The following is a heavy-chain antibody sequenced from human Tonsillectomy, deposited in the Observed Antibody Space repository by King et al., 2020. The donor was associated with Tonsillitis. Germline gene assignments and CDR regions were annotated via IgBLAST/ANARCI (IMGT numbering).Heavy chain of an antibody. CDR3: AKRGNYYDSSAYYYLDY. CDR2: ISNDGSNK. D-gene: IGHD3-22*01. J-gene: IGHJ4*02. Sequence: VQLVESGGGVVQPGRSLRLSCAASGFTFSSYGMHWVRQAPGKGLEWVAFISNDGSNKNYADSVKGRFTISRDNSKNTLYLQMNSLRAEDTAVYYCAKRGNYYDSSAYYYLDYWGQGPQVTVSS. CDR1: GFTFSSYG. V-gene: IGHV3-30*18.